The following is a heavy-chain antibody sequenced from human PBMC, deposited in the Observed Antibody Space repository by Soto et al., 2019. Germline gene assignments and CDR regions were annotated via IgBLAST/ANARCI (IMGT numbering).Heavy chain of an antibody. D-gene: IGHD5-18*01. V-gene: IGHV2-5*02. CDR1: GFSLSTSGVG. CDR2: IYWDDDK. CDR3: AHRGGYSYGLDY. J-gene: IGHJ4*02. Sequence: QITLKESGPTLVKPTQTLTLTCTFSGFSLSTSGVGVGWIRQPPGKALEWLALIYWDDDKRYSPSLKSRLTITKDTSKTQVVLTMTYIDPVDTATYYCAHRGGYSYGLDYWGQGTLVTFSS.